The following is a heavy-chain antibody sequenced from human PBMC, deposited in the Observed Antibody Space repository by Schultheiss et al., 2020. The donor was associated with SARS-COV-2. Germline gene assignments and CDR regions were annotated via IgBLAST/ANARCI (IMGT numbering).Heavy chain of an antibody. Sequence: SETLSLTCAVYGGSISSGGYSWSWIRQPPGKGLEWIGYIYHSGSTYYNPSLKSRVTISVDTSKNQFSLKLSSVTAADTAVYYCARRKYYYDSNWRVEAAFDIWGQGTMVTVSS. V-gene: IGHV4-30-2*01. CDR1: GGSISSGGYS. J-gene: IGHJ3*02. D-gene: IGHD3-22*01. CDR2: IYHSGST. CDR3: ARRKYYYDSNWRVEAAFDI.